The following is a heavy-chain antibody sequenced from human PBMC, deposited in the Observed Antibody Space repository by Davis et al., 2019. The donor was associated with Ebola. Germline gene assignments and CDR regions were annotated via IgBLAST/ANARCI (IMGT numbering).Heavy chain of an antibody. CDR1: GHTFSSYD. CDR2: MNPKNGNT. J-gene: IGHJ1*01. V-gene: IGHV1-8*01. CDR3: ARDIGEAEFFHH. Sequence: AASVKVSCKASGHTFSSYDINWVRQATGQGLEWMGWMNPKNGNTGYAQKFQGRVTMTMNTSISTAYMELSSLRSEDTAVYYCARDIGEAEFFHHWGQGTLVTVTS. D-gene: IGHD2-15*01.